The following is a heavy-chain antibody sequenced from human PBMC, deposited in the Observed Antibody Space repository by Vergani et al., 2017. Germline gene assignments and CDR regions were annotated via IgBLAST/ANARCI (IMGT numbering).Heavy chain of an antibody. CDR1: GFTFDDFA. CDR2: ITWDGGTV. J-gene: IGHJ4*02. Sequence: EVQLVESGGVVVQPGGSLRLSCAASGFTFDDFAMHWVRQVPGKRLEWVSLITWDGGTVYYADSVKGRFVISRDNNKNSLFLQMNGLRAEDTAVYYCARDRGCATISCYFSGAFDYWGLGTLVSVSS. D-gene: IGHD2-2*01. V-gene: IGHV3-43D*03. CDR3: ARDRGCATISCYFSGAFDY.